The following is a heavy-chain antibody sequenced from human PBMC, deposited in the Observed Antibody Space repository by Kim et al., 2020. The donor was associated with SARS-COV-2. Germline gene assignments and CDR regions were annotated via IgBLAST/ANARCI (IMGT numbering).Heavy chain of an antibody. D-gene: IGHD6-13*01. Sequence: GGSLRLSCAASGFTFSSYAMHWVRQAPGKGLEWVAVISYDGSNKYYADSVKGRFTISRDNSKNTLYLQMNSLRAEDTAVYYCARGTRRIAEDYWGQGTLVTVSS. CDR2: ISYDGSNK. CDR3: ARGTRRIAEDY. J-gene: IGHJ4*02. CDR1: GFTFSSYA. V-gene: IGHV3-30-3*01.